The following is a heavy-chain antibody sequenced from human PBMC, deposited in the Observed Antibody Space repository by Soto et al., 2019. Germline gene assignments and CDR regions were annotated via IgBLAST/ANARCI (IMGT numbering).Heavy chain of an antibody. CDR2: IYYSGST. J-gene: IGHJ5*02. Sequence: QVQLQESGPGLVKPSETLSLTCTVSGGSVSSGSYYWSWIRQPPGKGLEWIGYIYYSGSTNYNPSLKSRVTISVDTSKNQFSLKLSSVTAADTAVYYCARVSLSGAAAGKMEFDPWGQGTLVTVSS. CDR1: GGSVSSGSYY. D-gene: IGHD6-13*01. CDR3: ARVSLSGAAAGKMEFDP. V-gene: IGHV4-61*01.